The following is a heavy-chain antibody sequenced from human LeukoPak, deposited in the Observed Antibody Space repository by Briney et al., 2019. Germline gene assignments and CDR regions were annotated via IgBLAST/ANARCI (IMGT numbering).Heavy chain of an antibody. Sequence: GGSLRLSCAASGFTFTKYSMNWVRQAPGKGLEWVTYINRGSYSIYCADSVKGRFTISRDNAKDSVYLQMNSLRAEDTAVYYCARDLGGYNFDYWGQGTPVTVSS. CDR3: ARDLGGYNFDY. J-gene: IGHJ4*02. V-gene: IGHV3-48*04. D-gene: IGHD5-24*01. CDR1: GFTFTKYS. CDR2: INRGSYSI.